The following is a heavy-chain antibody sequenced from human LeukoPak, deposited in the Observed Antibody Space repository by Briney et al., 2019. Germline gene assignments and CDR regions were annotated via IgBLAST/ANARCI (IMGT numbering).Heavy chain of an antibody. V-gene: IGHV4-34*01. CDR3: ASSRTRRYYYDSRYYFDY. CDR2: INHSGST. CDR1: GGSFSGYY. J-gene: IGHJ4*02. Sequence: SETLSLTCAVYGGSFSGYYWSWIRQPPGKGLGWIGEINHSGSTNYNPSLKSRVTISVDTSKNQFSLKLSSVTAADTAVYYCASSRTRRYYYDSRYYFDYWGQGTLVTVSS. D-gene: IGHD3-22*01.